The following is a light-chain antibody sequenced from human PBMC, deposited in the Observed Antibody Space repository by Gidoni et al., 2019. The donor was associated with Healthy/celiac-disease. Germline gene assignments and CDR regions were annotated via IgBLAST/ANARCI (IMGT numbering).Light chain of an antibody. CDR2: DAS. J-gene: IGKJ2*01. Sequence: DIQMPQSPSTLSASVGDRVTITCRARQSISSWLAWYQQKPGKAPKLLIYDASSLESGVPSRFSGSGSETEFTLTISSLQPDDLATYYCQQYNSYPLTFGQGTKLEIK. CDR1: QSISSW. V-gene: IGKV1-5*01. CDR3: QQYNSYPLT.